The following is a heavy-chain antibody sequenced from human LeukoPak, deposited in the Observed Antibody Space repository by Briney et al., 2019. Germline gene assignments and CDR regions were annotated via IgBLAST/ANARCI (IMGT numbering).Heavy chain of an antibody. CDR1: GFTFSSYA. Sequence: PGGSLRLSGAASGFTFSSYAMSWVRKAPGKGLEWVSAISGSGGSTYYADSVKGRFTISRDNSKNTLYLQMNSLGAEDTAVYYCAKGGVSSGWYNYFDYWGQGTLVTVSS. D-gene: IGHD6-19*01. V-gene: IGHV3-23*01. J-gene: IGHJ4*02. CDR2: ISGSGGST. CDR3: AKGGVSSGWYNYFDY.